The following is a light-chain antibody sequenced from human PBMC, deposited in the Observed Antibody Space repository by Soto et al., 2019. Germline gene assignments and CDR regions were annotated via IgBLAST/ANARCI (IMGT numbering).Light chain of an antibody. J-gene: IGLJ1*01. CDR3: CSYAGSYTYV. CDR1: SSDIGGYNY. Sequence: QSVLTQPRSVSGSPGQSVTISCTGTSSDIGGYNYVSWYQQHPGKAPNLMISDVSERPSGVPDRFSGSKSGNTASLTISGLQAEDEADYYCCSYAGSYTYVFGTGTKLTVL. CDR2: DVS. V-gene: IGLV2-11*01.